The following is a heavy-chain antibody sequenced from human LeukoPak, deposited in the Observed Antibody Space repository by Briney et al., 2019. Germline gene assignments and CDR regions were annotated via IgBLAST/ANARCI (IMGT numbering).Heavy chain of an antibody. CDR3: ARYTVPGSLASPHDAFDI. Sequence: SETLSLTCTVSGGSISSSSYYWGWIRQPPGKGLEWIGSIYYSGSTYYNPSLKSRVTISVDTSKNQFSLKLGSVTAADTAVYYCARYTVPGSLASPHDAFDIWGQGTMVTVSS. V-gene: IGHV4-39*01. D-gene: IGHD2-2*01. CDR2: IYYSGST. J-gene: IGHJ3*02. CDR1: GGSISSSSYY.